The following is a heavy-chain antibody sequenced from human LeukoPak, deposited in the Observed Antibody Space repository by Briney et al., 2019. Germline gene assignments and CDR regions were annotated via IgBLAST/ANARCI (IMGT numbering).Heavy chain of an antibody. V-gene: IGHV3-48*01. J-gene: IGHJ4*02. CDR1: GITFSTYA. CDR2: ISSSGGNI. Sequence: GGSLRLSCAASGITFSTYAMNWVRQAPGKGLEWVSYISSSGGNIHYADSVRGRFTISRDTGKNSLYLQMNSLRAEDTAVYYCARLASGSYPNYFDYWGQGILVTVSS. CDR3: ARLASGSYPNYFDY. D-gene: IGHD1-26*01.